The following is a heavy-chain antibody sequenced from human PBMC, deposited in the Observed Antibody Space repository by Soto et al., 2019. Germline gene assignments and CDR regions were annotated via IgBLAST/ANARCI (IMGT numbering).Heavy chain of an antibody. Sequence: GESLKISCKGSGYSFTSYWIGWVRQMPGKGLEWMGIIYPGDSDTRYSPSFQGQVTISADKSISTAYLQWSSLKASDTAMYYCARHEIAAAGTFYYYYYMDVWGNGTTVTVSS. V-gene: IGHV5-51*01. CDR2: IYPGDSDT. CDR1: GYSFTSYW. J-gene: IGHJ6*03. D-gene: IGHD6-13*01. CDR3: ARHEIAAAGTFYYYYYMDV.